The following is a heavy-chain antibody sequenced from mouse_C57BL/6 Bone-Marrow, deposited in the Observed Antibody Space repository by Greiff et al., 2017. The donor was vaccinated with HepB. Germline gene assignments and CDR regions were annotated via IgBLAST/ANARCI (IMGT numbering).Heavy chain of an antibody. CDR2: ISNLAYSI. CDR3: ARHPFYYLDY. V-gene: IGHV5-15*04. J-gene: IGHJ4*01. Sequence: EVMLVESGGGLVQPGGSLKLSCAASGFTFSDYGMAWVRQAPRKGPEWVAFISNLAYSIYYADTVTGRFTISRENAKNTLYLEMSSLRSEDTAMYYCARHPFYYLDYWGQGTSVTVSS. CDR1: GFTFSDYG. D-gene: IGHD1-1*01.